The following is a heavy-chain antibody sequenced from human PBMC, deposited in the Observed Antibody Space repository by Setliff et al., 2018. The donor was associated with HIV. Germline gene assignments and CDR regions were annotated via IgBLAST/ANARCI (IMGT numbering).Heavy chain of an antibody. CDR3: ARDLPPLPGYYYGMDV. CDR2: ISAYNGNT. Sequence: ASVKVSCKASGDTFSNYAFSWVRQAPGQGLEWMGWISAYNGNTNYAQKLQGRVTMTTDTSTSTAYMELRSLRSDDTAVYYCARDLPPLPGYYYGMDVWGQGTTVTVSS. J-gene: IGHJ6*02. V-gene: IGHV1-18*01. CDR1: GDTFSNYA.